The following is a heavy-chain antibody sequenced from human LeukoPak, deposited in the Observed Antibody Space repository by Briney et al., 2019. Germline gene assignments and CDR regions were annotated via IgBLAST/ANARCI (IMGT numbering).Heavy chain of an antibody. J-gene: IGHJ6*03. Sequence: SETLSLTCAVYGGSFSGYYWSWIRQPPGKGLEWIGEINHSGSTNYNPSLKSRVTISVDTSKNQFSLKLSSVTATDTAVYYCARVAVRFLEWTQYYYYMDVWGKGTTVTVSS. CDR2: INHSGST. CDR3: ARVAVRFLEWTQYYYYMDV. CDR1: GGSFSGYY. D-gene: IGHD3-3*01. V-gene: IGHV4-34*01.